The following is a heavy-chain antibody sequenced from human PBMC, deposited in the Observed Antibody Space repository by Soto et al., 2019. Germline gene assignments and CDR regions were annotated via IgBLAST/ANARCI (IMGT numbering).Heavy chain of an antibody. V-gene: IGHV3-30*18. J-gene: IGHJ6*02. CDR2: ISYDGSNK. D-gene: IGHD3-10*01. CDR3: AKAYYYGSGSYTYYYYGMDV. CDR1: GFTFSSYG. Sequence: QVQLVESGGGVVQPGRSLRLSCAASGFTFSSYGMHWVRQAPGKGLEWVAVISYDGSNKYYAASVKGRFTISRDNSKNTLYLQMNSLRAEDTAVYYCAKAYYYGSGSYTYYYYGMDVWGQGTTVTVSS.